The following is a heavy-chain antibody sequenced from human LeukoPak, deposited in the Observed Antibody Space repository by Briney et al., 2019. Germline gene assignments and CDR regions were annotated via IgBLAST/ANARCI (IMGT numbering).Heavy chain of an antibody. CDR1: GGSFSGYY. Sequence: SETLSLTCAVYGGSFSGYYWSWIRQPPGKGLEWIGEINHSGSTNYNPSLKSRVTVSVDTSKSQFSLKLSSVTAADTAVYYCARDRDILTGYPLSYYYYGMDVWGQGTTVTVSS. D-gene: IGHD3-9*01. CDR3: ARDRDILTGYPLSYYYYGMDV. CDR2: INHSGST. V-gene: IGHV4-34*01. J-gene: IGHJ6*02.